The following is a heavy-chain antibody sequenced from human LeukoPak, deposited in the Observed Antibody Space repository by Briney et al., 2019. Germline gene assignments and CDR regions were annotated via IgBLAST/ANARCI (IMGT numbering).Heavy chain of an antibody. J-gene: IGHJ5*02. CDR2: ISAYNGNT. Sequence: ASVKVSCKASGYTFTSYGISWVRQAPGQGLEWMGWISAYNGNTNYAQKLQGRVTMTRDTSTSTAYMELSSLRSEDTAVYYCASKDSSGWYEEAWGQGTLVTVSS. CDR1: GYTFTSYG. CDR3: ASKDSSGWYEEA. D-gene: IGHD6-19*01. V-gene: IGHV1-18*01.